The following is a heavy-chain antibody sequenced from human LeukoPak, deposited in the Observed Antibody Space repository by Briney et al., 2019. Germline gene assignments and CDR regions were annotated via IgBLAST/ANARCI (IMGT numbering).Heavy chain of an antibody. J-gene: IGHJ6*04. CDR3: ARLGRITIFGVVIGMDV. D-gene: IGHD3-3*01. CDR2: INHSGST. V-gene: IGHV4-34*01. CDR1: GGSFSGYY. Sequence: SETLSLTCAVSGGSFSGYYWSWIRQPPGKGLEWIGEINHSGSTNYNPSLKSRVTISVDTSKNQFSLKLSSVTAADTAVYYCARLGRITIFGVVIGMDVWGKGTTVTVSS.